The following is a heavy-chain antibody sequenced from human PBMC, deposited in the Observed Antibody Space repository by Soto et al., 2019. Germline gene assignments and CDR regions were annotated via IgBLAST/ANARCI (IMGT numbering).Heavy chain of an antibody. Sequence: VQLVESGGGLVQPGGSLRLSCAASGITVSSHYMSWVRQAPGKGLEWDSFIYSGGTTHYADSVKGSFTISTDNSKNTLYLQMNSLRAEDTAMYYCARQACGDQCHFDYWGQGTLVTVSS. J-gene: IGHJ4*02. CDR2: IYSGGTT. CDR1: GITVSSHY. CDR3: ARQACGDQCHFDY. V-gene: IGHV3-66*04. D-gene: IGHD2-21*01.